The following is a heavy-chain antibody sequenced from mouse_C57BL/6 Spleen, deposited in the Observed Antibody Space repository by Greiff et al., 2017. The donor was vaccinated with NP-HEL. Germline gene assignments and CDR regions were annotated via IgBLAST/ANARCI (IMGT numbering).Heavy chain of an antibody. Sequence: LQESGPELVKPGASVKISCKASGYAFSSSWMNWVKQRPGKGLAWIGRIYPGDGDTNYNGKFKGKATLTADKSSSTAYMQLSSLTSEDSAVSFCAETPVVAASGEDWFANWGLGTLATVSA. J-gene: IGHJ3*01. CDR2: IYPGDGDT. CDR1: GYAFSSSW. V-gene: IGHV1-82*01. CDR3: AETPVVAASGEDWFAN. D-gene: IGHD6-1*01.